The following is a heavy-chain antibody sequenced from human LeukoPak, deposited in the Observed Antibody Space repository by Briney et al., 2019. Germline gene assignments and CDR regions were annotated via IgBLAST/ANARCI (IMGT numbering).Heavy chain of an antibody. CDR1: GDTFSSYT. V-gene: IGHV1-69*06. Sequence: GASVKVSCKASGDTFSSYTISWVRQAPGQGLEWMGGIIPIFGSANYAQKFQGRVTITADKSTSTAYMELSSLRSEDTAVYYCASVGGSSSYYYYYMDVWGKGTTVTVSS. J-gene: IGHJ6*03. CDR3: ASVGGSSSYYYYYMDV. D-gene: IGHD1-26*01. CDR2: IIPIFGSA.